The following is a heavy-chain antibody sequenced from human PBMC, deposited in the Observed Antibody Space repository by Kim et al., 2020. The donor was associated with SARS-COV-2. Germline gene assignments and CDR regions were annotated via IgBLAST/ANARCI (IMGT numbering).Heavy chain of an antibody. Sequence: GGSLRLSCAASGFTFDDYAMEWVRQAPGKGLEWVAGITWNSGSIGYADSVKGRFAISRDNAKNSLYLQMNSLRTEDTALYYCAGWSYYGIDVWGQGTTVTVSS. CDR2: ITWNSGSI. CDR3: AGWSYYGIDV. CDR1: GFTFDDYA. J-gene: IGHJ6*02. V-gene: IGHV3-9*01. D-gene: IGHD6-19*01.